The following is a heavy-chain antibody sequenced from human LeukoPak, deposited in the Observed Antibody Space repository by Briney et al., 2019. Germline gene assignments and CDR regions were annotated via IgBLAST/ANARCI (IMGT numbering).Heavy chain of an antibody. Sequence: SETLSLTCTVSGGSISGYYWSWIRQPPGKGLEWIGYIYYSGSTNYNPSLKSRVTISVDTSKNQFSLKLSSVTAADTAVYYCARLAPYYYGSGSYLDYWGQGTLVTVSS. J-gene: IGHJ4*02. V-gene: IGHV4-59*08. CDR2: IYYSGST. CDR3: ARLAPYYYGSGSYLDY. CDR1: GGSISGYY. D-gene: IGHD3-10*01.